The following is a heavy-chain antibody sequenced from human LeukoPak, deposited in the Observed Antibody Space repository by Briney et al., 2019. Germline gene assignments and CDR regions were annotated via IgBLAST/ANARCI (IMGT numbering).Heavy chain of an antibody. Sequence: SETLSLTCTVSGGSISSYYWNWIRQPPGKGLEWIGYIFHTGSTNYNPSLKSRVTMSIDTSKNQLSLRLSSVTAADTAVYYCARQPYTVGAYYFDYWGPGTQVPVSS. V-gene: IGHV4-59*08. CDR3: ARQPYTVGAYYFDY. CDR2: IFHTGST. J-gene: IGHJ4*02. D-gene: IGHD1-26*01. CDR1: GGSISSYY.